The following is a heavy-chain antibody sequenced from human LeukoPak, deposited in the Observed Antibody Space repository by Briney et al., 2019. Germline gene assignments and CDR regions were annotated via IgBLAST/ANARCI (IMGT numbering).Heavy chain of an antibody. CDR2: IRTSAGHI. J-gene: IGHJ4*02. V-gene: IGHV3-23*01. CDR3: AKYYYGSGSSPLNFDY. Sequence: GGSLRLSCVASGFSFSTYGMGWVRQAPGKGLEWVSSIRTSAGHIYYADSVKGRFAISRDNSKNTVYLQMNSLRAEDTAVYYCAKYYYGSGSSPLNFDYWGQGTLVTVSS. D-gene: IGHD3-10*01. CDR1: GFSFSTYG.